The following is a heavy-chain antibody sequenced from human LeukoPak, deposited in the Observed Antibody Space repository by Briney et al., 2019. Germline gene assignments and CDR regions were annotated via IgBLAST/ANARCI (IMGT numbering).Heavy chain of an antibody. CDR2: IYYSGST. D-gene: IGHD4-17*01. J-gene: IGHJ4*02. CDR1: GGSFSGYY. CDR3: ARGLYGDYFDY. V-gene: IGHV4-30-4*08. Sequence: SETLSLTCAVYGGSFSGYYWSWIRRPPGKGLEWIGYIYYSGSTYYNPSLKSRVTISVDTSKNQFSLKLSSVTAADTAVYYCARGLYGDYFDYWGQGTLVTVSS.